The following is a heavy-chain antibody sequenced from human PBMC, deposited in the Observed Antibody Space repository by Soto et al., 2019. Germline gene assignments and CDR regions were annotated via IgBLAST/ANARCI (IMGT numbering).Heavy chain of an antibody. D-gene: IGHD2-2*02. CDR2: INHSGST. V-gene: IGHV4-34*01. CDR3: ARGVRYCSSTSCYKRNWFDP. J-gene: IGHJ5*02. CDR1: GGSFSGYY. Sequence: SETLSLTCAVYGGSFSGYYWSWIRQPPGKGLEWIGEINHSGSTNYNPSLKSRVTISVDTSKNQFSLKLSSVTAADTAVYYCARGVRYCSSTSCYKRNWFDPWGQGTLVTVSS.